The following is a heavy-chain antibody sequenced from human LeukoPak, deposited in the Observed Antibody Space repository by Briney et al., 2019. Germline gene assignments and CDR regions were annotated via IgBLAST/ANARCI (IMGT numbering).Heavy chain of an antibody. V-gene: IGHV3-74*01. D-gene: IGHD1-26*01. CDR3: ASTGRDGY. CDR2: IGSDGNNI. CDR1: GFTFDDYA. J-gene: IGHJ4*02. Sequence: GGSLRLSRAASGFTFDDYAMHWVRQAPGKGLLWVSRIGSDGNNIIYADSVKGRFTISRDNARNTLYLQMNSLRAEDTAVYYCASTGRDGYWGQGTLVTVSS.